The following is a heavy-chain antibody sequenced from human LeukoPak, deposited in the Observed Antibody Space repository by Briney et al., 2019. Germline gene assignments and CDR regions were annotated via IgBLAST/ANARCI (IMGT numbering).Heavy chain of an antibody. CDR3: ARVPSSSSWLDYFDY. D-gene: IGHD6-13*01. V-gene: IGHV3-48*04. CDR1: GFTFSSYS. Sequence: GGSLRLSCAACGFTFSSYSMNWVRQAPGKGLEWVSYISSSSSTIYYADSVKGRFTISRDNAKNSLYLQMNSLRAEDTAVYYCARVPSSSSWLDYFDYWGQGTLVTVSS. CDR2: ISSSSSTI. J-gene: IGHJ4*02.